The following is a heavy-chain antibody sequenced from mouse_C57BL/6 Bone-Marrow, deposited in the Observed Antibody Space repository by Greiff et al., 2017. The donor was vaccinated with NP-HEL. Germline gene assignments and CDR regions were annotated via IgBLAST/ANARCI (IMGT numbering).Heavy chain of an antibody. V-gene: IGHV1-64*01. J-gene: IGHJ2*01. CDR2: IHPNSGST. Sequence: QVQLQQPGAELVKPGASVKLSCKASGYTFTSYWMHWVKQRPGQGLEWIGMIHPNSGSTNYNEKFKSKATLTVDKSSSTAYMQLSSLTTEDSAVYYCARGGSGYSRYFDYWGPGTTLTVSS. D-gene: IGHD3-2*02. CDR1: GYTFTSYW. CDR3: ARGGSGYSRYFDY.